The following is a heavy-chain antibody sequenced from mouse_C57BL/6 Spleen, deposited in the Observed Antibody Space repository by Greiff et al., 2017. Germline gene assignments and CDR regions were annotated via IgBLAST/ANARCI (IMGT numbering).Heavy chain of an antibody. CDR3: TTGYYGSSYDWYFDV. CDR2: IDPEDGDT. Sequence: EVQLVESGAELVRPGASVKLSCTASGFNIKDYYMHWVKQRPEQGLEWIGRIDPEDGDTEYAPKFQGKATMTADTSSNTAYLQLSSLTSEDTAVYYCTTGYYGSSYDWYFDVWGTGTTVTVSS. D-gene: IGHD1-1*01. CDR1: GFNIKDYY. J-gene: IGHJ1*03. V-gene: IGHV14-1*01.